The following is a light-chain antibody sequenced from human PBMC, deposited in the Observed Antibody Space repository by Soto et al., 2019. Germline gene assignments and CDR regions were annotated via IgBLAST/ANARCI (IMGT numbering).Light chain of an antibody. J-gene: IGKJ1*01. Sequence: DIQMTQSPSSVSASVGDRVTIACRASQGISSWLAWYQPKPGQAPNLLIYKASNLESGVPSRFSGSGSGTEFTLTISSLQPDDFATYYCQQYNSYSFGQGAKVDIK. CDR1: QGISSW. V-gene: IGKV1-5*03. CDR2: KAS. CDR3: QQYNSYS.